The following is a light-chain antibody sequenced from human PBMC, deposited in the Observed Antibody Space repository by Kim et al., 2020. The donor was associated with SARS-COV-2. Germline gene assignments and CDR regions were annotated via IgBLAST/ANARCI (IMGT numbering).Light chain of an antibody. V-gene: IGKV3-15*01. CDR1: ESISIN. CDR3: QQYDDWPPIT. Sequence: SPGERATLSCRASESISINLAWYQQKPGQPPRLLMYGASTRATGVPARFSGGGSGTQFTLTISSLQSDDYAIYYCQQYDDWPPITFGGGTKVDIK. CDR2: GAS. J-gene: IGKJ4*01.